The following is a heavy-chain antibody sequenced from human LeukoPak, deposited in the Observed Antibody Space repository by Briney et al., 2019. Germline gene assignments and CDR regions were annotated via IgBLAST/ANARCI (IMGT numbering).Heavy chain of an antibody. Sequence: PGRSLRLSCAASGFTFSSYATHWVRQAPGKGLEWVAVISYDGSNKYYADSVKGRFTISRDNSKNTLYLQMNSLRAEDTAVYYCARVSGDYSWGQGTLVTVSS. D-gene: IGHD2-21*02. CDR2: ISYDGSNK. V-gene: IGHV3-30-3*01. CDR3: ARVSGDYS. CDR1: GFTFSSYA. J-gene: IGHJ4*02.